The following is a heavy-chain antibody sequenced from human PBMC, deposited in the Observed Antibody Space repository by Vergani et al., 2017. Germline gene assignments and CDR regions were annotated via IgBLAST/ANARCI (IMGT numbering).Heavy chain of an antibody. Sequence: QVQLQESGPGLVKPSETLSLTCAVSGYSISSGYYWGWIRQPPGKGLEWIGSIYHSGSTYYNPSLKSRVTISVDTSKNQFSLKLSSVTAADTAVYYCAGLDYYDRSGYYRPYYFDYWGQGTLVTVSS. CDR1: GYSISSGYY. CDR2: IYHSGST. D-gene: IGHD3-22*01. CDR3: AGLDYYDRSGYYRPYYFDY. V-gene: IGHV4-38-2*01. J-gene: IGHJ4*02.